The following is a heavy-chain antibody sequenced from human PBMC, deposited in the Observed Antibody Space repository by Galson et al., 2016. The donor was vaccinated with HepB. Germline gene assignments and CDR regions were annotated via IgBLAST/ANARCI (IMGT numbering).Heavy chain of an antibody. CDR3: ARNRYGGDPIFDH. CDR2: IYYTGST. CDR1: GGSINSYY. V-gene: IGHV4-59*01. J-gene: IGHJ4*02. Sequence: SETLSLTCSVSGGSINSYYWTWIRQPPGKGLEWIGYIYYTGSTNYNPSLKSRVTISVDTSKNQFSLNLRSVTTADTAVYYCARNRYGGDPIFDHWGQETLVTVSS. D-gene: IGHD4-23*01.